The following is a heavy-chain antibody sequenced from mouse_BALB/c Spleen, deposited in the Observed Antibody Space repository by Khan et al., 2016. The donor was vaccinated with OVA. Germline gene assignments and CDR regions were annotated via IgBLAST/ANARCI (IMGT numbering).Heavy chain of an antibody. D-gene: IGHD2-14*01. V-gene: IGHV1-85*01. CDR2: IFPGDDST. J-gene: IGHJ3*01. Sequence: QVQLQQPGAELVKPEASVKLSCRASGYTFTSYDINWVRQRPEQGLEWIGWIFPGDDSTKYNENFKGKATLTTDKSSSTAYMQLSRLTSEDSAVYFGARGGYGGFAYWGQGTLVTVSA. CDR1: GYTFTSYD. CDR3: ARGGYGGFAY.